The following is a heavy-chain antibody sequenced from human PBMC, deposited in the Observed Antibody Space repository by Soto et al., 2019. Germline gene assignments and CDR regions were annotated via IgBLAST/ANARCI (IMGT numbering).Heavy chain of an antibody. J-gene: IGHJ2*01. D-gene: IGHD5-18*01. CDR3: ARDWGIETSMVYFDL. Sequence: QVQLVQSGAEVKKPGASVRVSCMASGYTFTTYAMQWVRQAPGQGLEWMGWINAGNGNTRYSQKFQGRVTITTDTSASTDYMELSSLTSEDTAVYYCARDWGIETSMVYFDLWGRGTLVTVSS. CDR2: INAGNGNT. CDR1: GYTFTTYA. V-gene: IGHV1-3*01.